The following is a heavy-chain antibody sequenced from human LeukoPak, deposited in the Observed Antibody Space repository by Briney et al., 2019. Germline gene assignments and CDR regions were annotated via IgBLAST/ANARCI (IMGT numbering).Heavy chain of an antibody. CDR1: GFTFSSYS. D-gene: IGHD2-8*01. Sequence: GGSLRLSCAASGFTFSSYSMNWVRQAPGKGLEWVSSISSSSSYIYYADSVKGRFTISRDNAKNSLYLQMNSLRAEDTAVYYCASAIVLMVYAIDRPDAFDIWGQGTMVIVSS. J-gene: IGHJ3*02. CDR3: ASAIVLMVYAIDRPDAFDI. CDR2: ISSSSSYI. V-gene: IGHV3-21*01.